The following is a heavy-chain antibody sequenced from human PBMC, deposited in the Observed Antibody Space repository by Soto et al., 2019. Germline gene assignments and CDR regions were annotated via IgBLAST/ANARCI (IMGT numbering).Heavy chain of an antibody. V-gene: IGHV4-61*01. CDR2: IYFSGST. Sequence: SETLSLTCNVSGASVSSGSHYWSWIRQPPGKGLEWIGHIYFSGSTKYNPSLKSRVTISVDMSKNQFSLRVISVTAPDTAVYYCARDRVTPASTCGFWGQGTLVTVSS. D-gene: IGHD2-2*01. J-gene: IGHJ4*01. CDR3: ARDRVTPASTCGF. CDR1: GASVSSGSHY.